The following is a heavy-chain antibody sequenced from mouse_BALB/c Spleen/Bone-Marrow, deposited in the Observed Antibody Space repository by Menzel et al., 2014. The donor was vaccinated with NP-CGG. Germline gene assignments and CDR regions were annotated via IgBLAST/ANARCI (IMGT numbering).Heavy chain of an antibody. CDR2: INPSSGYT. Sequence: QVQLKESAAELARPGASVKMSCKASGYTFTSYTMHWVKPRPGQGLEWIGYINPSSGYTEYNQKFKDKTTLTADKSSSTAYMQLSSLTSEDSAVYYCAREFRGWGQGTLVTVSA. CDR1: GYTFTSYT. V-gene: IGHV1-4*02. CDR3: AREFRG. J-gene: IGHJ3*01.